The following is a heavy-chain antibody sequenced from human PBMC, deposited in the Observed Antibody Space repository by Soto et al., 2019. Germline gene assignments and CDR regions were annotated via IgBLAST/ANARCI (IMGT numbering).Heavy chain of an antibody. CDR3: ARARGAMIYAISVYGMGV. V-gene: IGHV3-23*01. CDR1: GFSFSSFA. D-gene: IGHD2-8*01. Sequence: EVQLLESGGGFIHPGGSLRLSCAASGFSFSSFAMNWVRQAPGKGLEWVSIISGSADSTFYADSVKGRFTISRDNYKSTLYLSMNSLRAEDTAVYYCARARGAMIYAISVYGMGVWGQGTTVTVSS. J-gene: IGHJ6*02. CDR2: ISGSADST.